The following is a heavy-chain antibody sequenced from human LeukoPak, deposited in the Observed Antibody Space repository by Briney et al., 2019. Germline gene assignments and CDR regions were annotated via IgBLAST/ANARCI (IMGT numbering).Heavy chain of an antibody. J-gene: IGHJ4*02. CDR2: ISYGGSNT. V-gene: IGHV3-30-3*01. CDR3: ARDGPYSSSWTSFDF. Sequence: GRSLRLSCAASGFTFSSYAMHWVRQAPGKGLEWVAVISYGGSNTYYADSVKGRFTISRDNSKNTLYLQMNSLRAEDTAVYYCARDGPYSSSWTSFDFWGQGTLVTVSS. CDR1: GFTFSSYA. D-gene: IGHD6-13*01.